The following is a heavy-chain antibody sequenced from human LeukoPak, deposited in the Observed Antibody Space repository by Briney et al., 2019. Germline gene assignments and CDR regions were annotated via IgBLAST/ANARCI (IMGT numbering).Heavy chain of an antibody. V-gene: IGHV1-18*01. CDR2: ISAYSGNT. CDR3: ARGLRASYYYYYMDV. D-gene: IGHD5/OR15-5a*01. J-gene: IGHJ6*03. CDR1: GYTFTSYG. Sequence: ASVKVSCKASGYTFTSYGISWVRQAPGQGLEWMGWISAYSGNTNYAQKLQGRVTMTRNTSISTAYMELSSLRSEDTAVYYCARGLRASYYYYYMDVWGKGTTVTISS.